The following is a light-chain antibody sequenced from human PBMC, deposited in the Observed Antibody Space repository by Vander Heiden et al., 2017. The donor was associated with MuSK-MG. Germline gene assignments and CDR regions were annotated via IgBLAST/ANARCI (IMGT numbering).Light chain of an antibody. CDR1: QSLLHSNGYNY. CDR2: LGS. V-gene: IGKV2-28*01. Sequence: DIVMTQSPLSLPVTPGESASISCRSSQSLLHSNGYNYLDWYLQKPGQSPQLLIYLGSHRASGVPDRFSGSGSGTDFTLKISRVEAEDVGIYYCMQSLQTPLFTFGPGTKVDIK. J-gene: IGKJ3*01. CDR3: MQSLQTPLFT.